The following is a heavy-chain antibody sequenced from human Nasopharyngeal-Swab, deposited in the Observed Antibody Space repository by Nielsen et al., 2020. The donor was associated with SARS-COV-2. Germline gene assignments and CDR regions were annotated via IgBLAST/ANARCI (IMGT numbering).Heavy chain of an antibody. CDR1: GGSFSGYY. Sequence: SETLSLTCAVYGGSFSGYYWSWIRQPPGKGLEWIGEINHSGSTNYNPSLKSRVTISVDTSKNQFSLKLSSVTAADTAVYYCASTGYSSARDHWGQGTLATVSS. CDR2: INHSGST. CDR3: ASTGYSSARDH. J-gene: IGHJ4*02. D-gene: IGHD6-19*01. V-gene: IGHV4-34*01.